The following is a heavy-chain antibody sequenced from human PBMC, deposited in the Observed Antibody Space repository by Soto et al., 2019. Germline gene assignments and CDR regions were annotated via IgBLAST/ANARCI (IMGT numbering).Heavy chain of an antibody. Sequence: PSETLSLTCTVPGGSVNIGTYYLRWIRPPPGKGLEWIGFIHYSGSTNYNPSLKSRVTMSVDTSKNQFSLKLTSVNAADTAVYYCTRGGDAYKNGHWGQGTLVTVSS. D-gene: IGHD2-21*01. V-gene: IGHV4-61*01. CDR3: TRGGDAYKNGH. CDR1: GGSVNIGTYY. J-gene: IGHJ4*02. CDR2: IHYSGST.